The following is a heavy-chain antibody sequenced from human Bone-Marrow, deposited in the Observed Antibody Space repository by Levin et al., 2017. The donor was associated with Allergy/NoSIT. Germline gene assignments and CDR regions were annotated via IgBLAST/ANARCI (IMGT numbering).Heavy chain of an antibody. CDR1: GFTFPLYS. J-gene: IGHJ6*02. Sequence: AGGSLRLSCAASGFTFPLYSMSWVRQAPGKGLEWVANMNQDGSDKYYVDSVKGRFTISRDNAKNSLYLQMNNLRAEDTAVFYCARRILVRGVLSGGVDVWGQGTTVTVSS. D-gene: IGHD3-10*01. CDR2: MNQDGSDK. V-gene: IGHV3-7*01. CDR3: ARRILVRGVLSGGVDV.